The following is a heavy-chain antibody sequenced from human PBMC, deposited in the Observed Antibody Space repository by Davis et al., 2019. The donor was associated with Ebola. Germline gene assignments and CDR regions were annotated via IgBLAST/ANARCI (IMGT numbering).Heavy chain of an antibody. CDR3: AKDSEGVLWFGTYGMDV. D-gene: IGHD3-10*01. CDR1: GFTFDDYA. V-gene: IGHV3-9*01. CDR2: ISWNSGSI. Sequence: SLKISCAASGFTFDDYAMHWVRQAPGKGLEWVSGISWNSGSIGYADSVKGRFTISRDNAKNSLYLQMNSLRAEDTALYYCAKDSEGVLWFGTYGMDVWGQGTTVTVSS. J-gene: IGHJ6*02.